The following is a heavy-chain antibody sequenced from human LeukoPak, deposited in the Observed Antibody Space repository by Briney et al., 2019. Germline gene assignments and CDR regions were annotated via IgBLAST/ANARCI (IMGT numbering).Heavy chain of an antibody. Sequence: SQTLSLTCAISGDSVFSNSSWNWIRQSPSRGLEWLGRTYYRSKWYNDYVVSVKSRIDINPDTSKNQFSLQLSSVTPEDTAVYYCARGGQGDGYSADEAFDIWGQGTMVTVS. D-gene: IGHD5-24*01. CDR2: TYYRSKWYN. V-gene: IGHV6-1*01. CDR3: ARGGQGDGYSADEAFDI. CDR1: GDSVFSNSS. J-gene: IGHJ3*02.